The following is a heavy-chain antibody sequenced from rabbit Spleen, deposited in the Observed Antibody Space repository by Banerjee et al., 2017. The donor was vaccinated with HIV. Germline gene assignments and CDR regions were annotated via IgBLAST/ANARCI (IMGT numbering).Heavy chain of an antibody. V-gene: IGHV1S45*01. D-gene: IGHD1-1*01. CDR3: ARDLVGVIGWNFYL. J-gene: IGHJ4*01. CDR2: INASTGKP. CDR1: GFSFSDRDV. Sequence: QAQLVESGGGLVQPEGSLTLTCKASGFSFSDRDVMCWVRQAPGKGLEWIACINASTGKPVYATWASGRFTISRTSSTTVTLRMTSLTAADRATYFCARDLVGVIGWNFYLWGPGTLVTVS.